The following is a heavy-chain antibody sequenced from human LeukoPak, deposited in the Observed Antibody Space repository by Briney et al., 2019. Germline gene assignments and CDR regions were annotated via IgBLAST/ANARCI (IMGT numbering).Heavy chain of an antibody. CDR3: AKMPHILTGYHNRAYFQQ. V-gene: IGHV3-23*01. Sequence: GGSLRLSCAASEFTLSSNYMSWVRQAPGKGLEWVSAICGRGGSTYYADSAKGRFTLSRDNSKNTLYLQMNSLRAEDTAVYYCAKMPHILTGYHNRAYFQQGGQGTLDTVSS. D-gene: IGHD3-9*01. J-gene: IGHJ1*01. CDR2: ICGRGGST. CDR1: EFTLSSNY.